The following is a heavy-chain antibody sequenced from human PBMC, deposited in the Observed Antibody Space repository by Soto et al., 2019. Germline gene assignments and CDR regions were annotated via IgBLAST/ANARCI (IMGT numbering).Heavy chain of an antibody. CDR3: AKGWLWFGELYYFDY. CDR1: GFTFSSYG. CDR2: ISYDGSNK. J-gene: IGHJ4*02. Sequence: GGSLRLSCAASGFTFSSYGMHWVRQAPGKGLEWVAVISYDGSNKYYADSVKGRFTISRDNSKNTLYLQMNSLRAEDTAVYYCAKGWLWFGELYYFDYWGQGTLVTVSS. D-gene: IGHD3-10*01. V-gene: IGHV3-30*18.